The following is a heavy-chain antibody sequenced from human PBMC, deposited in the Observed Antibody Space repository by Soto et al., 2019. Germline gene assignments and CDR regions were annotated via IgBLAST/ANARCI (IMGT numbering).Heavy chain of an antibody. Sequence: SEPLSLTCTVSGGYIRSYYWSWIRQPPGKGLEWIGYIYYSGSTNYNPSLKSRVTISVDTSKNQFSLKLSSVTAADTAVYYCARGGYLNWFDPWGQGTLVTVS. V-gene: IGHV4-59*01. CDR3: ARGGYLNWFDP. CDR2: IYYSGST. D-gene: IGHD3-22*01. J-gene: IGHJ5*02. CDR1: GGYIRSYY.